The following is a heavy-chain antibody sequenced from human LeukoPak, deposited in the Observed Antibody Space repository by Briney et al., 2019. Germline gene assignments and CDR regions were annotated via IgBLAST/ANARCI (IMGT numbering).Heavy chain of an antibody. V-gene: IGHV3-21*01. CDR1: GFTFSSYS. Sequence: GGSLRLSCAASGFTFSSYSMNWVREAPGRGLEWVSSISSSSSYIYYADSVKGRFTISRDNAKNSLYLQMNSLRAEDTAVYYCARDSGSAAFDIWGQGTMVTVSS. CDR2: ISSSSSYI. J-gene: IGHJ3*02. CDR3: ARDSGSAAFDI. D-gene: IGHD3-10*01.